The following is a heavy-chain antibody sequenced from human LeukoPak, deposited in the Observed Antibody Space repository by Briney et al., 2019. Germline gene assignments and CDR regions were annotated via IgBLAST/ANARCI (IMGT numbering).Heavy chain of an antibody. D-gene: IGHD6-19*01. CDR2: IYPGDSDT. CDR1: GYSFATYW. Sequence: GEPLKISCNVSGYSFATYWIGWVPLMPGKGLECMGIIYPGDSDTRYSPSFQGQVTISADKSISTADLQWSSLRPSDTAMYYCARRAGASSVGNFLFDSWGQGTLVTVSS. V-gene: IGHV5-51*01. CDR3: ARRAGASSVGNFLFDS. J-gene: IGHJ4*02.